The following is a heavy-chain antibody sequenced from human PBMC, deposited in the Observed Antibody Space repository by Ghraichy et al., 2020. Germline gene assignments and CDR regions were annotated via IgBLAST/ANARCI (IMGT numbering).Heavy chain of an antibody. V-gene: IGHV4-34*01. Sequence: SETLSLTCAVYGGSFSGYYWSWIRQSPGKGLEWIGEINHSGSTNYNPSLKSRVTISVDTSKKQFSLKLSSVTAADTAEYYCARGNTYDSSGYAPDYWGQGTLVTVAS. CDR2: INHSGST. D-gene: IGHD3-22*01. J-gene: IGHJ4*02. CDR1: GGSFSGYY. CDR3: ARGNTYDSSGYAPDY.